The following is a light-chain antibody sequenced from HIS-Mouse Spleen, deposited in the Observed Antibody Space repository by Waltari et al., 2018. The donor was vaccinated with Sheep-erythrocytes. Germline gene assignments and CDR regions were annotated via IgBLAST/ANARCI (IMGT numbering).Light chain of an antibody. Sequence: SYELTQPPSVSVSPGQTASITCSGDNLGDKYASWYQQKPGQSPGLVIYQDRKGPSGIPERFSGSNSGNTATLTISGTQAMDEADYYCQAWDSSTVVFGGGTKLTVL. CDR2: QDR. J-gene: IGLJ2*01. V-gene: IGLV3-1*01. CDR1: NLGDKY. CDR3: QAWDSSTVV.